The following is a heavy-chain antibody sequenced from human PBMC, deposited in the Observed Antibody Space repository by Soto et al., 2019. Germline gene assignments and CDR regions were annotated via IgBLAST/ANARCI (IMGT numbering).Heavy chain of an antibody. J-gene: IGHJ6*02. V-gene: IGHV1-69*13. CDR3: ARESAALYCSSTSCYAGGYYYSYYGMDV. CDR1: GGTFSSYA. CDR2: IIPIFGTA. D-gene: IGHD2-2*01. Sequence: SVKVSCKASGGTFSSYAISWVRQAPGQGLEWMGGIIPIFGTANYAQKFQGRVTITADESTSTAYMELSSLRSEDTAVYYCARESAALYCSSTSCYAGGYYYSYYGMDVWGQGTTVTVSS.